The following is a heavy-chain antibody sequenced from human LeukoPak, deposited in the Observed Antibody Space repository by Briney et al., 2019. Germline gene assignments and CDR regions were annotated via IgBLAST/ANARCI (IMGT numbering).Heavy chain of an antibody. Sequence: PGGSLRLSCAASGFTFSSYGMHWVRQAPGKGLGRVAFIRYDGSNKYYADSVKGRFTISRDDSKNTLYLRMNSLKTEDTAVYYCTTNRYYDFWSGYYPPSFDYWGQGTLVTVSS. CDR2: IRYDGSNK. V-gene: IGHV3-30*02. D-gene: IGHD3-3*01. J-gene: IGHJ4*02. CDR3: TTNRYYDFWSGYYPPSFDY. CDR1: GFTFSSYG.